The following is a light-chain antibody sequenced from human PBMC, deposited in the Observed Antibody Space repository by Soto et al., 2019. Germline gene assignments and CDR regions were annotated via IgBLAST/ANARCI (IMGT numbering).Light chain of an antibody. CDR2: GAP. CDR3: QQTHAAPLT. J-gene: IGKJ5*01. Sequence: QMTQSPSSLSASVGGRVAITCRASQPISNYLNWYQQKAGQAPKFLXFGAPSLQSGVPSKFSGSGYGTDFTLIINNLHPDDFATYYCQQTHAAPLTFGQGTRLEIK. V-gene: IGKV1-39*01. CDR1: QPISNY.